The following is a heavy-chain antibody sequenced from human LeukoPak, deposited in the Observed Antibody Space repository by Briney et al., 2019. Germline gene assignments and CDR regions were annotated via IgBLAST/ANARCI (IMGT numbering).Heavy chain of an antibody. Sequence: GGSLRLSYATSGFTFSSYAMHWVRQAPGKGLEGVALISYDGSNKYSADSVKGRFSISRDNSKNTLYLQLNSLRAEDTAVYYCAREYSSFRTFDYWGQGTLVTVSS. CDR3: AREYSSFRTFDY. D-gene: IGHD6-6*01. CDR2: ISYDGSNK. V-gene: IGHV3-30*01. CDR1: GFTFSSYA. J-gene: IGHJ4*02.